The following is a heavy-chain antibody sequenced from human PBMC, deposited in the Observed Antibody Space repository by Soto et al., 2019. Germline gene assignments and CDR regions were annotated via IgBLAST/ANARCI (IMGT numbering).Heavy chain of an antibody. J-gene: IGHJ5*02. V-gene: IGHV3-7*01. CDR1: GFTFSNYW. CDR2: IKQDGSET. CDR3: ARAASGEQHPNFFGP. Sequence: GGSLRLSCGASGFTFSNYWMSWVRQAPGKGLEWVANIKQDGSETYYVDSVKGRFTISRDNAKNSLCLQMISLRADDTGLYYCARAASGEQHPNFFGPWGQGTLVTVSS. D-gene: IGHD3-10*01.